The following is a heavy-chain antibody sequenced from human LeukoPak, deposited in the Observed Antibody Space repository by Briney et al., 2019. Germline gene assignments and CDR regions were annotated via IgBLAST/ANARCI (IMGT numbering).Heavy chain of an antibody. V-gene: IGHV3-43*01. CDR3: AKDHSGGYYYYGMDV. J-gene: IGHJ6*02. Sequence: GGSLRLSCAASGFTFDDYTMHWVRQAPGKGLEWVSLISWDGGSTYYADSVKGRFTISRDNSKNSLYLQMNSLRTEDTALYYCAKDHSGGYYYYGMDVWGQGTTVTVSS. CDR2: ISWDGGST. D-gene: IGHD1-26*01. CDR1: GFTFDDYT.